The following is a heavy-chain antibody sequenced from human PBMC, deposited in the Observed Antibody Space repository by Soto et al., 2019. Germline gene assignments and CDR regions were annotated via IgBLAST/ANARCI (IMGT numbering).Heavy chain of an antibody. V-gene: IGHV1-69*12. CDR3: ARGDATKIVVTTYYAMDV. CDR2: IIPVFGTP. J-gene: IGHJ6*02. Sequence: QVQLVQSGAEVKKPGSSVKVSCKASGGSLSNYGISWVRQAPGQGLEWMGAIIPVFGTPNYGQKFQDRVTITADEATTTVYMEVRSLTSEDTAVYYCARGDATKIVVTTYYAMDVWGQGTTVTVSS. CDR1: GGSLSNYG. D-gene: IGHD3-22*01.